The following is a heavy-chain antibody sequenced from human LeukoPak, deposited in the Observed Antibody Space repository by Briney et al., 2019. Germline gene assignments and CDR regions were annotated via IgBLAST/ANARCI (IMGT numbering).Heavy chain of an antibody. CDR3: ARAEGDCTNGVCYQPFDY. CDR1: GGTFSSYA. V-gene: IGHV1-69*13. J-gene: IGHJ4*02. CDR2: IIPIFGTA. D-gene: IGHD2-8*01. Sequence: SVKVSCKASGGTFSSYAISWVRQAPGQGPEWMGGIIPIFGTANYAQKFQGRVTITADESTSTAYMELSSLRSEDTAVYYCARAEGDCTNGVCYQPFDYWGQGTLVTVSS.